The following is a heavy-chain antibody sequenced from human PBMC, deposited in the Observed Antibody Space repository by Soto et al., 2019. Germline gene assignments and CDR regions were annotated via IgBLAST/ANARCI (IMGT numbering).Heavy chain of an antibody. D-gene: IGHD2-21*02. CDR2: LYYRGAT. Sequence: SVPLSVRWRVAWGSIIDTNDHRGWIRQPPGKGLEWIGTLYYRGATDYNPSLKTRVTISVDTSKNQLSLNLSSVTAADTAVYYCFGVMAATLDYRGQGTLVPGSS. J-gene: IGHJ4*01. CDR1: WGSIIDTNDH. V-gene: IGHV4-39*01. CDR3: FGVMAATLDY.